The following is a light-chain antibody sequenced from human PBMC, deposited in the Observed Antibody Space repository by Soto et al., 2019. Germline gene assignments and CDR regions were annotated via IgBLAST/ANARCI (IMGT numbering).Light chain of an antibody. CDR1: NSDVGGYNY. V-gene: IGLV2-8*01. J-gene: IGLJ2*01. Sequence: QSALTQPPSASGSPGQSVTISCTGSNSDVGGYNYVSWYQQHPGKAPKLIIYEVSKRPSGVPNRFSGSKSGNTASLTISGLQAEDEADYYCSSYINTNTLVFAGGTKLTVL. CDR2: EVS. CDR3: SSYINTNTLV.